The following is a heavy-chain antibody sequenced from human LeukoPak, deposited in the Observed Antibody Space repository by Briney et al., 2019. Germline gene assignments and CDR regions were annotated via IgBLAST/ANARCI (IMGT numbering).Heavy chain of an antibody. Sequence: GGSLRLSCAASGFTFAEYTMHWVRQAPGKGLEWVSLISWNGARIHYGDSVKGRFTISRDNSKNSLYLQMNSRRTEDTALYYCVKDLVAASENVRGWYPMDYWGQGTLVTVSS. V-gene: IGHV3-43*01. J-gene: IGHJ4*02. CDR2: ISWNGARI. CDR1: GFTFAEYT. D-gene: IGHD6-19*01. CDR3: VKDLVAASENVRGWYPMDY.